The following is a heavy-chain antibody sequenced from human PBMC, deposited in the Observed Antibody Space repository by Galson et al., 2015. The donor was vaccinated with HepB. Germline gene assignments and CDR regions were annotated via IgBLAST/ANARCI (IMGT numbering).Heavy chain of an antibody. V-gene: IGHV3-33*06. J-gene: IGHJ3*02. CDR3: AKETKAPTGSLAAFDI. CDR2: IWSNGINK. D-gene: IGHD2-8*02. CDR1: GFTFSDYG. Sequence: SLRLSCAASGFTFSDYGMHWVRQAPGKGLDWVAVIWSNGINKYYADSVEGRFTISRDNSKNTLYLQMNSLSVDDTAVYYCAKETKAPTGSLAAFDIWGPGTMVTVSS.